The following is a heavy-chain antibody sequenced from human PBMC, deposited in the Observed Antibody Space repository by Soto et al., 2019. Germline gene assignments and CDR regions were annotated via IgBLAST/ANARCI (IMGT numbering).Heavy chain of an antibody. D-gene: IGHD7-27*01. Sequence: EVQLVESGGGLVQPGGSLGLSCAASGFTFSSYGMNWVRQAPGKGLEWVSYISSSGSTMYYADSVKGRFTISRDNAKNSLYLQMNSLRVEDTAVYYCARDLGIKNDYWGQGTLVTVSS. V-gene: IGHV3-48*01. CDR3: ARDLGIKNDY. CDR2: ISSSGSTM. CDR1: GFTFSSYG. J-gene: IGHJ4*02.